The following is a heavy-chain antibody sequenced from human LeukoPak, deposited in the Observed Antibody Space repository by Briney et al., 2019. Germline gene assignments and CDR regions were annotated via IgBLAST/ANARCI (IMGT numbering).Heavy chain of an antibody. V-gene: IGHV3-23*01. CDR2: ISGSGGST. Sequence: GGSLRLSCAASGFTFSSYAMSWVRQAPGKGLEWVSAISGSGGSTYYADSVKGRFTISRDNSKNTLYLQMNSLRAGDTAVYYCAKAVVRGVISFFDYWGQGTLVTVSS. CDR1: GFTFSSYA. J-gene: IGHJ4*02. D-gene: IGHD3-10*01. CDR3: AKAVVRGVISFFDY.